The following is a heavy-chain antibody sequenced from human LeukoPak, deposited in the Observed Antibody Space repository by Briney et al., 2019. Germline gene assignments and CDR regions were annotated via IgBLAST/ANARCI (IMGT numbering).Heavy chain of an antibody. D-gene: IGHD2/OR15-2a*01. CDR3: ARDNSREGYFDY. Sequence: PSETLSLTCTVSGGSVSDINYFWGWIRQPPGKGLEWIGYIYYSGSTYYNPSLKSRVTISVDTSKNQFSLKLSSVTAADTAVYYCARDNSREGYFDYWGQGTLVTVSS. J-gene: IGHJ4*02. CDR1: GGSVSDINYF. CDR2: IYYSGST. V-gene: IGHV4-31*03.